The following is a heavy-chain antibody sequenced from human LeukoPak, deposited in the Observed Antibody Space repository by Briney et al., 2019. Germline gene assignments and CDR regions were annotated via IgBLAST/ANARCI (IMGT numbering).Heavy chain of an antibody. D-gene: IGHD6-19*01. Sequence: ASVEVSCKASAYTFTDYYIHWVRQAAGQGLEWRGWFSPKSGGTNYAQKCQGRITMTSDTSSATAYMELSGLRFDDTAVYYCARDLGSSGWFLDYWGQGTLVTVSS. CDR3: ARDLGSSGWFLDY. CDR2: FSPKSGGT. V-gene: IGHV1-2*02. CDR1: AYTFTDYY. J-gene: IGHJ4*02.